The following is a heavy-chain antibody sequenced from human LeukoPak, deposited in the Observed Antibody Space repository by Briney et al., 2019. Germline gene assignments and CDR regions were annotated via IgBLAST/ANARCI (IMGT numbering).Heavy chain of an antibody. D-gene: IGHD3-22*01. CDR3: ARTWLSSGSLFDH. CDR1: GFTFSRYS. CDR2: ISSSSSTV. Sequence: GGSLRLSCAVSGFTFSRYSMNWVRQAPVKGLEWVSYISSSSSTVYYADSVEGRFTISRDNAKNSLFLQMNSLRDEDTAVYYCARTWLSSGSLFDHWGQGTLVTVSS. J-gene: IGHJ4*02. V-gene: IGHV3-48*02.